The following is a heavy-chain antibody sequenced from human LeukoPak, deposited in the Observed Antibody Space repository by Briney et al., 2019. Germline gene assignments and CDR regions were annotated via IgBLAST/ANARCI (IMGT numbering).Heavy chain of an antibody. D-gene: IGHD6-13*01. CDR2: ISAYNGNT. CDR1: GYTFTSYG. Sequence: ASVKVSCKASGYTFTSYGINWVRQAPGQGPEWMGWISAYNGNTKYAQNLQGRVTMTTDTSTSTAYMELRSLRSDDTAVYYCTRDLPYSSSWESIDYWGQGTLVTVSS. V-gene: IGHV1-18*01. J-gene: IGHJ4*02. CDR3: TRDLPYSSSWESIDY.